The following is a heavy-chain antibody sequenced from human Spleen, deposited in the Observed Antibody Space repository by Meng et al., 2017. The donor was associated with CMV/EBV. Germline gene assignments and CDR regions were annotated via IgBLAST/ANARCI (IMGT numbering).Heavy chain of an antibody. J-gene: IGHJ6*02. CDR2: IYYSGST. V-gene: IGHV4-61*01. Sequence: SETLSLTCTVSGGSVSSGSYYWSWIRQPPGKGLEWIGYIYYSGSTNYNPSLKSRVTISVDTSKNQFSLKLSSVTAADTAVYYCARDRGHYFGSVNRKNYSYYGMDVWGQGTTVTVSS. CDR3: ARDRGHYFGSVNRKNYSYYGMDV. CDR1: GGSVSSGSYY. D-gene: IGHD3-10*01.